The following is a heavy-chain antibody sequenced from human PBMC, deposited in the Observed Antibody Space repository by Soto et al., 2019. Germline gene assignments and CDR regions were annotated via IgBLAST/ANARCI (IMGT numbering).Heavy chain of an antibody. CDR2: IDPSDSYT. J-gene: IGHJ4*02. D-gene: IGHD2-15*01. CDR1: GYSFTSYW. V-gene: IGHV5-10-1*01. Sequence: GESLKISCKGSGYSFTSYWISWVRQMPGKGLEWMGRIDPSDSYTNYSPSFQGHVTISADKSISTAYLQWSSLKASDTAMYYCASSQGCSGGSCYSVQGDYWGQGTLVTVS. CDR3: ASSQGCSGGSCYSVQGDY.